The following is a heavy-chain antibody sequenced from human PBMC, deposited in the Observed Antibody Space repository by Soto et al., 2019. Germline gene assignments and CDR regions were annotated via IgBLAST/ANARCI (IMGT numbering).Heavy chain of an antibody. J-gene: IGHJ5*02. V-gene: IGHV3-64D*06. CDR3: VKVSTFYDILTGYYSTNFFDP. D-gene: IGHD3-9*01. Sequence: VSLRLSCSASGFTISEYSMRWVRQAPGKGLQYVSTISSDGDITYYSDSVKGRFTISRDNSKNTLYLQMNSLRPEDTAVYYCVKVSTFYDILTGYYSTNFFDPWGHGTLVTFSS. CDR1: GFTISEYS. CDR2: ISSDGDIT.